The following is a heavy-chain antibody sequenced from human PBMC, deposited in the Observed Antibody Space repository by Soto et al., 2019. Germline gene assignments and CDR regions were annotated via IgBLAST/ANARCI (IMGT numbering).Heavy chain of an antibody. CDR2: IAWDGGST. V-gene: IGHV3-9*01. J-gene: IGHJ6*02. D-gene: IGHD3-10*01. CDR3: ANCRPSWVGPGMDV. CDR1: GFTFDDYA. Sequence: VQLVESGGGLVQPGRSLRLSCAASGFTFDDYAMHWVRQAPGKGLEWVSGIAWDGGSTGYADSVKGRFTISRDNAKNSLYLKMNSLGAEDTALYYCANCRPSWVGPGMDVWGQGTTVTVPS.